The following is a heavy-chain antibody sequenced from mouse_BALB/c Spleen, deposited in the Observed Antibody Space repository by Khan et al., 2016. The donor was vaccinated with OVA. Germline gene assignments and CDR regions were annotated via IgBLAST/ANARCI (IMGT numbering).Heavy chain of an antibody. Sequence: QVQLQQSGAELARPGASVKLSCKSSGYTFTSYWMQWVKQRPGQALEWIGAIHPGAGDTRYSQKFKGKATLTADKSSSTAYMQLSSLESEDSAVYYCASYKYDYFDYWGQGTTLTVSS. J-gene: IGHJ2*01. CDR3: ASYKYDYFDY. D-gene: IGHD2-14*01. CDR1: GYTFTSYW. CDR2: IHPGAGDT. V-gene: IGHV1-87*01.